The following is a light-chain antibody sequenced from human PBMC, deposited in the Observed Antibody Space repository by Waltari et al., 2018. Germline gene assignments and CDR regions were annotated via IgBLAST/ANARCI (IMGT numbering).Light chain of an antibody. CDR3: CSYAGRSTWV. J-gene: IGLJ3*02. Sequence: QSALTQPASVSGSPGQSITISCTGTSSDVGSYKFVSWYQQHPGKAPKLMIFEGTNRPSRVSNRFSGSKSGNTASLTISGLQAEDEADYYCCSYAGRSTWVFGGGTKLTVL. V-gene: IGLV2-23*01. CDR2: EGT. CDR1: SSDVGSYKF.